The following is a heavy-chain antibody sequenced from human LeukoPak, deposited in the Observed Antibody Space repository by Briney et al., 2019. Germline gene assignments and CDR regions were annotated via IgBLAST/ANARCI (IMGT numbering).Heavy chain of an antibody. J-gene: IGHJ6*02. CDR3: ARGQGYSSSWYPGRRYYYYGMDV. V-gene: IGHV4-39*01. CDR2: IYYSGST. Sequence: ASETLSLTCTVPGGSISSSSYYWGWIRQPPGKGLEWIGSIYYSGSTYYNPSLKSRVTISVDTSKNQFSLKLSSVTAADTAVYYCARGQGYSSSWYPGRRYYYYGMDVWGQGTTVTVSS. CDR1: GGSISSSSYY. D-gene: IGHD6-13*01.